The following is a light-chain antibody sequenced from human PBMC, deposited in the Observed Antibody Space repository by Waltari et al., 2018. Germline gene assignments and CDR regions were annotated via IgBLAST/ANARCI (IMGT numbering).Light chain of an antibody. Sequence: DIVMTQSPECLGVSLGERATINCKSSQDVTNSLSWYKQQPGQPPELLIYWASTQESGVPDRFSGSGFGTDFTLTIRSLQAEDVAVYYCLQHYTTPFTFGPGTRVDI. CDR3: LQHYTTPFT. J-gene: IGKJ3*01. V-gene: IGKV4-1*01. CDR1: QDVTNS. CDR2: WAS.